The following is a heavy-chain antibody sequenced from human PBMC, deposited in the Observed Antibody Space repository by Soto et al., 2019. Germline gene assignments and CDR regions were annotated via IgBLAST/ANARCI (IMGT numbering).Heavy chain of an antibody. D-gene: IGHD3-9*01. Sequence: SETLSLTCAVYGGSFSGYYWSWIRQPPGKGLEWIGEINHSGSTNYNPSLKSRVTISVDTSKNQFSLKLSSVTAADTAVYYCARGYAYYDILTGSPIDYWGQGTLVTVSS. V-gene: IGHV4-34*01. CDR1: GGSFSGYY. CDR3: ARGYAYYDILTGSPIDY. J-gene: IGHJ4*02. CDR2: INHSGST.